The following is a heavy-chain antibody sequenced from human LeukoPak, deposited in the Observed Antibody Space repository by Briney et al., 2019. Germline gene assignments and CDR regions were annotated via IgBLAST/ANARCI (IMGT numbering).Heavy chain of an antibody. CDR2: VDPADGET. V-gene: IGHV1-69-2*01. CDR1: GYTFTDYY. CDR3: ATHTIFGVVTTFDI. Sequence: ASVKVSCKASGYTFTDYYRHWVRQAPGKGLEWMGRVDPADGETISAEKVQGRITITVNMSADTAYMEVTSLTSEDTAIYYCATHTIFGVVTTFDIWGQGTLVTVSS. J-gene: IGHJ4*02. D-gene: IGHD3-3*01.